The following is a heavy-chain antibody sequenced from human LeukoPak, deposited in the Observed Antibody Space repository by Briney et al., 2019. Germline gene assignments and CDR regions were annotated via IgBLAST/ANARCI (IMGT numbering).Heavy chain of an antibody. V-gene: IGHV1-2*06. J-gene: IGHJ4*02. D-gene: IGHD6-6*01. CDR2: INPNSGGT. Sequence: ASVKVSCKASGYTFTDYYMHWVRQAPGQGLEWMGRINPNSGGTNYAQNFQGRVTLTRDTSISTAYMELSRLRSDDTAVYYCATSITAARRSFDYWGQGTLVTVSS. CDR1: GYTFTDYY. CDR3: ATSITAARRSFDY.